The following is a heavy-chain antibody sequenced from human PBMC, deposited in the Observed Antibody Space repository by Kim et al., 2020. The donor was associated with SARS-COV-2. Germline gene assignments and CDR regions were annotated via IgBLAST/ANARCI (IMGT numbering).Heavy chain of an antibody. CDR3: ASDTGYSSSWTAGGGYYFDY. CDR2: ISSSSSYI. V-gene: IGHV3-21*01. D-gene: IGHD6-13*01. Sequence: GGSLRLSCAASGFTFSSYSMNWVRQAPGKGLEWVSSISSSSSYIYYADSVKGRLTISRDNAKNSLYLQMNSLRAEDTAVYYCASDTGYSSSWTAGGGYYFDYWGQGTLVTVSS. CDR1: GFTFSSYS. J-gene: IGHJ4*02.